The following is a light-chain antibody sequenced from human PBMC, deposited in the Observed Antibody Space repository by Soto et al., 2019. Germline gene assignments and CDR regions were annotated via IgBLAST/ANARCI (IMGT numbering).Light chain of an antibody. CDR3: CSYAGSYTWV. J-gene: IGLJ3*02. Sequence: QSVLTQPRSVSGSPGQSVTISCTGTSSDVGGYNYVSWYQQHPSKAPKVMIYDVSKRPSGVPDRFSGSKSGNTASLTISGLQAEDEADYYCCSYAGSYTWVFGGGTKLTVL. CDR1: SSDVGGYNY. V-gene: IGLV2-11*01. CDR2: DVS.